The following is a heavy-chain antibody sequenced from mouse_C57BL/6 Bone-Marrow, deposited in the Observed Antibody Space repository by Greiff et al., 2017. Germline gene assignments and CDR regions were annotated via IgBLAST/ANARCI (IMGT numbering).Heavy chain of an antibody. V-gene: IGHV8-8*01. D-gene: IGHD1-1*01. CDR1: GFSLSTFGMG. CDR3: ARMGIPYYYGSSQYYFDY. Sequence: ESGPGILQPSQTLSLTCSFSGFSLSTFGMGVGWIRQPSGKGLEWLAHIWWDDDKYYNPALKSRLTISKDTSKNQVFLKIANVDTADTATYYCARMGIPYYYGSSQYYFDYWGQGTTLTVSS. J-gene: IGHJ2*01. CDR2: IWWDDDK.